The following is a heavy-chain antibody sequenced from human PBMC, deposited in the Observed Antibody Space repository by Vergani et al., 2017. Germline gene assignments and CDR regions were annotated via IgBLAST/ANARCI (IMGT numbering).Heavy chain of an antibody. V-gene: IGHV3-30*02. CDR3: ARDHLRTQTKRAAKGGSYYYYYMDV. D-gene: IGHD3-16*01. CDR2: IGYDGRIK. J-gene: IGHJ6*03. CDR1: GFSFNTYG. Sequence: QVQLVETGGGVVQPGGSLRLYCATSGFSFNTYGAHWVRQAPGKGLEWVAFIGYDGRIKYNVDSVKGRFTISRDTSKNTLYLQMNSLRAEDTAVYYCARDHLRTQTKRAAKGGSYYYYYMDVWGKGTTVTVSS.